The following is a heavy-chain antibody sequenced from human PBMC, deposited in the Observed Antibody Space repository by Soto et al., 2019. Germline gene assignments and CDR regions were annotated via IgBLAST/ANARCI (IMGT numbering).Heavy chain of an antibody. CDR1: GFTFRNYG. D-gene: IGHD4-4*01. V-gene: IGHV3-33*01. CDR2: VWYDGSNK. CDR3: ARDGGLTTAEIDY. Sequence: GGSLRLSCAASGFTFRNYGMHWVRQAPGKGLEWVAVVWYDGSNKYYADSVKGRFTISRDNSKNALYLQMNTLRAEDTAVYYCARDGGLTTAEIDYWGQGTLVTVSS. J-gene: IGHJ4*02.